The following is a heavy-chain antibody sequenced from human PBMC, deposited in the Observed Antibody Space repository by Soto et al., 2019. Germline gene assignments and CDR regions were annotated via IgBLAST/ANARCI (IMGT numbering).Heavy chain of an antibody. V-gene: IGHV1-69*01. CDR1: GGTLSSYS. D-gene: IGHD6-6*01. J-gene: IGHJ4*02. CDR2: IIPIFGTA. CDR3: ARDLSYSSSSGESVDY. Sequence: GGSVEVSCKASGGTLSSYSISWVRQAPGPGFEWMGGIIPIFGTANYAQKFQGRVTITADESTSTAYMELSSLRSEDTAVYYCARDLSYSSSSGESVDYWGQGTLVTVS.